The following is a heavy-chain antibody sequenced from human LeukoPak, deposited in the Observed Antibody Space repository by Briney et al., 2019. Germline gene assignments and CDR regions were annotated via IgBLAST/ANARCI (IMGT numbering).Heavy chain of an antibody. CDR1: GGSISSYY. J-gene: IGHJ5*02. V-gene: IGHV4-59*01. Sequence: SETLSLTCTVSGGSISSYYWSWIRQPPGKGLEWIGYIYYSGSTNYNPSLKSRVTISVDTSKNQFSLKLSSVTAADTAVYYCARTSNYDFWSGYHKDNWFDPWGQGTLVTVSS. CDR2: IYYSGST. D-gene: IGHD3-3*01. CDR3: ARTSNYDFWSGYHKDNWFDP.